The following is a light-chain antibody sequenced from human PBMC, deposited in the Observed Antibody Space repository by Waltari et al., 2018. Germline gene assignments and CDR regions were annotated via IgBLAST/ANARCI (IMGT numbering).Light chain of an antibody. V-gene: IGLV2-14*01. CDR1: SSDLGSYNY. J-gene: IGLJ1*01. CDR2: EAS. Sequence: QSALTQPASVSGSPGQSIAISCTGTSSDLGSYNYVSWYQQHPGKAPKLVFYEASNRPSGVSGRFSGSKSGNTASLTISGLQAEDEADYYCSSCTTSNTVVFGTGTKVTVL. CDR3: SSCTTSNTVV.